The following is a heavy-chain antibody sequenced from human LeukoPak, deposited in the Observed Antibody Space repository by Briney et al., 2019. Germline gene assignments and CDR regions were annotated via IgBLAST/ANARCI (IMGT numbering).Heavy chain of an antibody. Sequence: ASVKVSCKASGYTFTSYAMHWVRQAPGQRLEWMGRINAGNGNTKYSQKFQGRVTITRDTSASTAYMELSSLRSEDTAVYYCARDPRDTAMVDDAFDIWGQGTMVTVSS. CDR1: GYTFTSYA. J-gene: IGHJ3*02. CDR2: INAGNGNT. D-gene: IGHD5-18*01. CDR3: ARDPRDTAMVDDAFDI. V-gene: IGHV1-3*01.